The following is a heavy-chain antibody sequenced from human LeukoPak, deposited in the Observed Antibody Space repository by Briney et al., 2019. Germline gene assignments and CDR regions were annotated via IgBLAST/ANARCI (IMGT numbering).Heavy chain of an antibody. D-gene: IGHD2-15*01. CDR1: GFNFGVYG. J-gene: IGHJ6*02. CDR2: LSIDGSNK. V-gene: IGHV3-30*18. CDR3: AKVRYCSGGSCYFYHAIDV. Sequence: GTSLRLSCAASGFNFGVYGMHWVRQAPGKGLEWVAVLSIDGSNKYYADSAKGRFTISRDISKNTLYLQMTSLRDDDSAVYYCAKVRYCSGGSCYFYHAIDVWGQGTTVTVSS.